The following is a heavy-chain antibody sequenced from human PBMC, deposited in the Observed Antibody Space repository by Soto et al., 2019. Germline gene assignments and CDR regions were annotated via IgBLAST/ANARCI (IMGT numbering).Heavy chain of an antibody. CDR2: ISYDGSNK. D-gene: IGHD2-2*01. CDR3: AKEWGPSSSPLPLYYYYGMDV. J-gene: IGHJ6*02. Sequence: VQLVESGGGVVQPGRSLRLSCAASGFTFSSYGMHWVRQAPGKGLEWVAVISYDGSNKYYADSVKGRFTISRDNSKNTLYLQMNSLRAEDTAVYYCAKEWGPSSSPLPLYYYYGMDVWGQGTTVTVSS. V-gene: IGHV3-30*18. CDR1: GFTFSSYG.